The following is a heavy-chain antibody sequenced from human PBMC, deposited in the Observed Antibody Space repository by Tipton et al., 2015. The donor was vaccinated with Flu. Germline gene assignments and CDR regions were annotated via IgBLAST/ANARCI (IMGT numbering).Heavy chain of an antibody. J-gene: IGHJ6*02. CDR3: AKTGGISTPYYGLDV. CDR2: IYPGDSDT. D-gene: IGHD1-14*01. V-gene: IGHV5-51*01. Sequence: EVQLVQSGADVKKPGESLKISCKGSGFIFTNYWIAWVRQMPGQGLEWMGIIYPGDSDTRYSPSFQGQVTISADKSSDTAYLQWASLKASDTATYYCAKTGGISTPYYGLDVWGQGTTVTVSS. CDR1: GFIFTNYW.